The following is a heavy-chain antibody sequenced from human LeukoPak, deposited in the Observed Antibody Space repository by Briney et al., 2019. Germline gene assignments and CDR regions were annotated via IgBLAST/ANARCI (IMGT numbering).Heavy chain of an antibody. CDR2: IKQDGSEK. CDR3: ARGAAAGTPD. Sequence: GGSLRLSCAASGFTFSSYTMNWVRQAPGKGLEWVANIKQDGSEKYYVDSVKGRFTISRDNAKNSLYLQMNSLRAEDTAVYYCARGAAAGTPDWGQGTLVTVSS. CDR1: GFTFSSYT. D-gene: IGHD6-13*01. V-gene: IGHV3-7*01. J-gene: IGHJ4*02.